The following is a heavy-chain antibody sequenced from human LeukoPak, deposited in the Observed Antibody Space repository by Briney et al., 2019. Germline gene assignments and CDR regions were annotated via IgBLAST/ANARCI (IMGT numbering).Heavy chain of an antibody. V-gene: IGHV4-59*01. D-gene: IGHD2-2*03. CDR3: ARDRSLDIVVVPDYYYGMGV. Sequence: KPSETLSLTCTVSGGSISSYYWSSIRQPPGKGLEWIGHIYYSGSTNYNPSLKSQVNISVDTSKNQFSLKLSSVTAADTAVYYCARDRSLDIVVVPDYYYGMGVCGKGTTVTVSS. J-gene: IGHJ6*04. CDR1: GGSISSYY. CDR2: IYYSGST.